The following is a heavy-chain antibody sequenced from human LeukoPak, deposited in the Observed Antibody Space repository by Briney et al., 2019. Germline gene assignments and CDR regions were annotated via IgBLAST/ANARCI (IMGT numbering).Heavy chain of an antibody. V-gene: IGHV4-4*07. D-gene: IGHD5-24*01. J-gene: IGHJ4*02. Sequence: PSETLSLPCTVSGGSISSYYWSWIRQPAGKGLEWIGRVFSSWTTIYNPSLKSRVTMSEDTSKNQLSLRLSSVTAADTAVYYCARLVERATIRPLYYFYFWGQGNLVTVSS. CDR1: GGSISSYY. CDR2: VFSSWTT. CDR3: ARLVERATIRPLYYFYF.